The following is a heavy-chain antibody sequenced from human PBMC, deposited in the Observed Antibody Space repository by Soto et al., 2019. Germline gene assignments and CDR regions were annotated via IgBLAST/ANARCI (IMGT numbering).Heavy chain of an antibody. J-gene: IGHJ6*02. CDR2: IFSNDDK. D-gene: IGHD3-10*01. CDR1: GFSLSNVRMG. CDR3: ARLNVMLIESYFHAVDV. V-gene: IGHV2-26*01. Sequence: QVTLKESGPVLVKPTETLTMTCTVSGFSLSNVRMGVSWIRQPPGKALEWLAHIFSNDDKSYNTSLKSRLTISKDTSRSQVVLTMNNMDPVDTATYFCARLNVMLIESYFHAVDVWGQGTTVTVSS.